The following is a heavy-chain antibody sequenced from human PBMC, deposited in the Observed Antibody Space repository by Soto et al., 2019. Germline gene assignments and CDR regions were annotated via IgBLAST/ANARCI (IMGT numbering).Heavy chain of an antibody. D-gene: IGHD6-13*01. CDR3: AKHQGIAASHGVD. V-gene: IGHV3-30*18. J-gene: IGHJ3*01. CDR1: GFTFNNYG. CDR2: ISNDGRDK. Sequence: VQLVESGGGVVQPGTSLRLSCAASGFTFNNYGMHWVRQAPGTGVEWVATISNDGRDKYYADSVKGRLTISRDNSKNTLYLQMSSLRAEDTAVYYCAKHQGIAASHGVDWGQGTLVTVSS.